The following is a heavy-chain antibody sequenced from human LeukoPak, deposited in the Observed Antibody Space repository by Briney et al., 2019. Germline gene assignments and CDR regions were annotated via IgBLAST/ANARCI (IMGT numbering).Heavy chain of an antibody. CDR3: ARRRDGYKYFDY. CDR2: INWNGGST. CDR1: GFTFDDYG. D-gene: IGHD5-24*01. V-gene: IGHV3-20*01. Sequence: PGGSLRLSCAASGFTFDDYGMSWVRQAPGKGLEWVSGINWNGGSTGYADSVKGRFTISRDNAKNSLYLQMNSLRAEDTALYHCARRRDGYKYFDYWGQGTLVTVSS. J-gene: IGHJ4*02.